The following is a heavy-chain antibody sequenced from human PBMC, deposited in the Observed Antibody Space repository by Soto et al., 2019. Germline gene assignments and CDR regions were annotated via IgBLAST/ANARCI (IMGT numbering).Heavy chain of an antibody. J-gene: IGHJ4*02. CDR3: AREELRYYFDY. V-gene: IGHV4-30-4*01. D-gene: IGHD4-17*01. CDR2: IYYSGST. Sequence: SETLSLTCTVSGGSISSGDYYWSWIRQPPGKGLEWIGYIYYSGSTYYNPSLKSRVTISVDTSKNQFSLKLSSVTAADTAVYYCAREELRYYFDYWGQGTLVTVSS. CDR1: GGSISSGDYY.